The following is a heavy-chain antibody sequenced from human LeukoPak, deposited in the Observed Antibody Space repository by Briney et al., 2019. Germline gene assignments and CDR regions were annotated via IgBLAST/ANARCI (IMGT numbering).Heavy chain of an antibody. V-gene: IGHV3-30-3*01. Sequence: GGSLRLSCAASGFTFSSYAMHWVRQAPGKGLEWVAVISYDGSNKYYADSVKGRFTISRDNSKNTLYLQMNSLRAEDTAVYYCARAQASGGFDPWGQGTLVTVSS. J-gene: IGHJ5*02. CDR3: ARAQASGGFDP. D-gene: IGHD3-10*01. CDR1: GFTFSSYA. CDR2: ISYDGSNK.